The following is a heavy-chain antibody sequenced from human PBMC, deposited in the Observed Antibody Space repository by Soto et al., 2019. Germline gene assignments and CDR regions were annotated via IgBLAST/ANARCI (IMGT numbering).Heavy chain of an antibody. V-gene: IGHV3-21*01. CDR1: GFTFSSYS. CDR3: ARIEYLVRGVIISDYYYYGMDV. CDR2: ISSSSSYI. Sequence: EVQLVESGGGLVKPGGSLRLSCAASGFTFSSYSMNWVRQAPGKGLEWVSSISSSSSYIYYADSVKGRFTISRDNAKNSLYLQMNSLRAEDTAVYYCARIEYLVRGVIISDYYYYGMDVWGQGTTVTVSS. J-gene: IGHJ6*02. D-gene: IGHD3-10*01.